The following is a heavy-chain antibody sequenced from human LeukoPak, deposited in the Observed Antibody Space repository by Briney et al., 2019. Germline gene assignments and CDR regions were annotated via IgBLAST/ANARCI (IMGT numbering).Heavy chain of an antibody. D-gene: IGHD3-10*01. CDR1: GFTVSSNY. Sequence: SGGSLRLSCAASGFTVSSNYMSWVRQAPGKGLEWVSVIYSGGSTYYADSVKGRFTISRDNSKNTLYLQMNSLRAEDTAVYYCARDPSSRSGAFDIWGQGTMVTVSS. CDR3: ARDPSSRSGAFDI. J-gene: IGHJ3*02. CDR2: IYSGGST. V-gene: IGHV3-66*01.